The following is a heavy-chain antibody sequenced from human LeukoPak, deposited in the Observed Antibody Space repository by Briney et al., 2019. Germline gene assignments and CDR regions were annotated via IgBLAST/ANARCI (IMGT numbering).Heavy chain of an antibody. CDR3: ARDSSGYYDY. V-gene: IGHV3-33*01. Sequence: GRSLRLSCAASGFTFSDYGMHWLRQAPGKGLEWVAVNWYDGSNKYYADSVKGRFTISRDNSKNTLYLQMNSLRAEDTAVYYCARDSSGYYDYWGQGTLVTVSS. CDR1: GFTFSDYG. CDR2: NWYDGSNK. J-gene: IGHJ4*02. D-gene: IGHD3-22*01.